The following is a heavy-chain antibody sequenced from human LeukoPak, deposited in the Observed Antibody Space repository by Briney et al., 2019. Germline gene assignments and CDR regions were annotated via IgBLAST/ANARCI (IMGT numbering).Heavy chain of an antibody. D-gene: IGHD3-16*01. Sequence: GGFLRLSCAASGFTFSSYWMNWARQAPGKGLEWVASINHNGNVNYYVDSVKGRFTISRDNAKNSLYLQMSNLRAEDTAVYFCARGGGLDVWGQGATVTVSS. CDR2: INHNGNVN. J-gene: IGHJ6*02. CDR3: ARGGGLDV. V-gene: IGHV3-7*03. CDR1: GFTFSSYW.